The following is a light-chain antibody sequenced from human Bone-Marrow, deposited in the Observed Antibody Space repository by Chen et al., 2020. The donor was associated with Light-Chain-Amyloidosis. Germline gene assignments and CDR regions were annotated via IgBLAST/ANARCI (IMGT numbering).Light chain of an antibody. CDR1: NIGSTS. Sequence: SSVLTQPSPVSVAPGQTATIACGGKNIGSTSVHGYQQTPGQAPLLVVYDDSDRPSGIPARLSGSNAGNTATLTISRVEAGDEADYYCQVWDRSRDRPVFGGGTKLTVL. CDR2: DDS. V-gene: IGLV3-21*02. J-gene: IGLJ3*02. CDR3: QVWDRSRDRPV.